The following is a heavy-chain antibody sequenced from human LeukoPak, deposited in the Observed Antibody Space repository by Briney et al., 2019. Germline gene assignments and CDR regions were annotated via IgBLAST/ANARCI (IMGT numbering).Heavy chain of an antibody. Sequence: ASVKVSCKASGYTFTGYYMHWVRQAPGQGLEWMGWINPNSGGTNYAQKFQGRVTMTRDTSISTAYMELSRLRSDDTAVYYCARDRSMVGASGPDAFDIWGQGTMVTVSS. D-gene: IGHD1-26*01. J-gene: IGHJ3*02. CDR1: GYTFTGYY. CDR3: ARDRSMVGASGPDAFDI. CDR2: INPNSGGT. V-gene: IGHV1-2*02.